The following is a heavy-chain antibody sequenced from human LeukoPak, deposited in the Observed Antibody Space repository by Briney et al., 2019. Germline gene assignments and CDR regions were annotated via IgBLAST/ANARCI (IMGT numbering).Heavy chain of an antibody. CDR2: IYHSGST. V-gene: IGHV4-30-2*01. CDR3: ARRIYDILTAAYFDY. D-gene: IGHD3-9*01. J-gene: IGHJ4*02. Sequence: NPSETLSLTCTVSGGSISSGGYYWSWIRQPPGKGLEWIGYIYHSGSTYYNPSLKSRVTISVDRSKNQFSLKLSSVTAADTAVYYCARRIYDILTAAYFDYWGQGTLVTVSS. CDR1: GGSISSGGYY.